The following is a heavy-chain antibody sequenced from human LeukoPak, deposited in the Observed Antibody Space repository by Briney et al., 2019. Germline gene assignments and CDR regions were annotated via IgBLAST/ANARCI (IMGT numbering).Heavy chain of an antibody. V-gene: IGHV3-48*01. CDR3: ARDGGYSYGYDFDY. J-gene: IGHJ4*02. D-gene: IGHD5-18*01. CDR2: ISIGSSTI. CDR1: GFTFSSYS. Sequence: GGSLRLSCAASGFTFSSYSMNWVRQAPGKGLEWVSYISIGSSTIYYADSVKGRFTISRDNAKNSLYLQMNSLRAEDTAVYYCARDGGYSYGYDFDYWGQGTLVTVSS.